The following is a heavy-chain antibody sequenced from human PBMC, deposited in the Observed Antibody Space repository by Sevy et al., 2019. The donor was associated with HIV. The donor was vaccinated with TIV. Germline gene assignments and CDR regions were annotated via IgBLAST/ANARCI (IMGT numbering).Heavy chain of an antibody. CDR1: GVTVSSNF. J-gene: IGHJ4*02. CDR3: ARGKHVSDYYGSFDY. D-gene: IGHD3-3*01. Sequence: GGSLRLSCTVSGVTVSSNFISWVRQAPGKGLEWVSVIWLTGATYYADPVKGRFTISRDNSKNTVYLDMSSLRADDTAVYFCARGKHVSDYYGSFDYWGQGTLVTVSS. V-gene: IGHV3-53*01. CDR2: IWLTGAT.